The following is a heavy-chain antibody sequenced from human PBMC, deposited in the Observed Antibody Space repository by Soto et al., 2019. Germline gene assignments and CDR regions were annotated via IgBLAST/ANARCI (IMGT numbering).Heavy chain of an antibody. V-gene: IGHV1-69*13. CDR1: GGTFSSYA. CDR3: ARDDKGGFDRRGMDV. CDR2: IIPIFGTA. D-gene: IGHD3-9*01. J-gene: IGHJ6*02. Sequence: GASVKVSCKASGGTFSSYAISWVRQAPGQGLEWMGGIIPIFGTANYAQKFQGRVTITADESTSTAYVELSSLRSEDTAVYYCARDDKGGFDRRGMDVWGQGTTVTVSS.